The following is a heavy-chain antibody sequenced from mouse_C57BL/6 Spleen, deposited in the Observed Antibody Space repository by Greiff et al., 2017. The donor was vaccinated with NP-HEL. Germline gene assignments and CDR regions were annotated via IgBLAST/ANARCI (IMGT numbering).Heavy chain of an antibody. V-gene: IGHV1-42*01. Sequence: VQLKESGPELVKPGASVKISCKASGYSFTGYYMNWVKQSPEKSLEWIGEINPSTGGTTYNQKFKAKATLTVDKSSSTAYMQLKSLTSEDSAVYYCASPFGTGERWGAMDYWGQGTSVTVSS. J-gene: IGHJ4*01. D-gene: IGHD2-14*01. CDR1: GYSFTGYY. CDR3: ASPFGTGERWGAMDY. CDR2: INPSTGGT.